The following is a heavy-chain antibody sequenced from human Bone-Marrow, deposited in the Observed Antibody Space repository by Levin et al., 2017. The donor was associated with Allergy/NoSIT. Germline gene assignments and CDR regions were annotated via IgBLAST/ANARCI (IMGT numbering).Heavy chain of an antibody. V-gene: IGHV3-48*04. Sequence: GESLKISCAASGFTFTSYTINWVRQAPGKGLEWVSSINSRSDTIYYADSVKGRFTISRDNPKNSLYLQMNSLSVEDTASYYCARDCGGSGGSCNDYFDYWGQGALVTVSS. CDR3: ARDCGGSGGSCNDYFDY. CDR2: INSRSDTI. D-gene: IGHD2-15*01. CDR1: GFTFTSYT. J-gene: IGHJ4*02.